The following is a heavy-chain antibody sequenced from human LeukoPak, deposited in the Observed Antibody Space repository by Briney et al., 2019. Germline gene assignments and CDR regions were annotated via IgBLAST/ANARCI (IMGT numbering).Heavy chain of an antibody. Sequence: GGSLRLSCAASGFTFSSYAMSWVRQAPGKGLEWVSTISGNGGITYYADSVKGRFTISRDNSKNTLYLQMNSLRAEDTAVYYCARAYGDYYSYGMDVWAKGPRSPCP. CDR1: GFTFSSYA. J-gene: IGHJ6*02. D-gene: IGHD4-17*01. CDR2: ISGNGGIT. CDR3: ARAYGDYYSYGMDV. V-gene: IGHV3-23*01.